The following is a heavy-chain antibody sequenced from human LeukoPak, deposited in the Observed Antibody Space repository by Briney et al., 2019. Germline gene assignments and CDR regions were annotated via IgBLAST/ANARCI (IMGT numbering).Heavy chain of an antibody. J-gene: IGHJ6*03. Sequence: SETLSLTCSASGGAISRYYWSWIRQPPGKGLEWIGYIYYSGSTNYNPSLKSRVTISVDTSKNQFSLKLSSVTAADTAVYYCASGAYSYYYMDVWGKGTTVTISS. D-gene: IGHD1-26*01. V-gene: IGHV4-59*01. CDR1: GGAISRYY. CDR3: ASGAYSYYYMDV. CDR2: IYYSGST.